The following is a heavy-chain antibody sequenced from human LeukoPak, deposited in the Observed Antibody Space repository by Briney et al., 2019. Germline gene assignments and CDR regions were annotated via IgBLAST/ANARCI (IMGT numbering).Heavy chain of an antibody. CDR2: INACNGNT. Sequence: GASVKVSCKASGYTFTSYAMHWVRQAPGQRLEWMGWINACNGNTKYSQKFQGRVTITRDTSASTAYMELSSLRSEDTAVYYCARGAGITIFGVAPYGMDVWGQGTTVTVSS. CDR1: GYTFTSYA. V-gene: IGHV1-3*01. CDR3: ARGAGITIFGVAPYGMDV. J-gene: IGHJ6*02. D-gene: IGHD3-3*01.